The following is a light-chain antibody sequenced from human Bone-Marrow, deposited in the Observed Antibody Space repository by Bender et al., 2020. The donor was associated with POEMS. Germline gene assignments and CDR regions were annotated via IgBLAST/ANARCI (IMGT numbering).Light chain of an antibody. J-gene: IGLJ3*02. Sequence: QSVLSQPPSASGTPGQRVIISCSGSSSNIGDNYVYWYQQFPGRTPKLLIYRNTQRPSGVPERFSGSKSGTSASLAITGLQAEDEGDYYCQSYDNSLGGWVFGGGTKLTVL. CDR2: RNT. CDR1: SSNIGDNY. CDR3: QSYDNSLGGWV. V-gene: IGLV1-47*01.